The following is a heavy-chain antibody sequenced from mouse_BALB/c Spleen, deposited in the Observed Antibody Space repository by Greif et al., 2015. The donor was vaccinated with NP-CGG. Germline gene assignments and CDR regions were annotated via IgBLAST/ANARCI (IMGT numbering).Heavy chain of an antibody. Sequence: DLVKPGASVKLSCKASGYTFTSYWINWIKQRPGQGLEWIGRIASGSGSTYYNEMFKGKATLTVDTSSSTAYIQLSSLSSEDSAVYFCARGYYRMDYWGQGTSVTVSS. D-gene: IGHD2-14*01. CDR1: GYTFTSYW. V-gene: IGHV1S41*01. CDR3: ARGYYRMDY. CDR2: IASGSGST. J-gene: IGHJ4*01.